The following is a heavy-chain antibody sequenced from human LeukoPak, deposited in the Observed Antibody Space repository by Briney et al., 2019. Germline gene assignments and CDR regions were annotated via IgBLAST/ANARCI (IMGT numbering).Heavy chain of an antibody. CDR1: GTSISSYY. J-gene: IGHJ6*03. V-gene: IGHV4-4*09. Sequence: PSETLSLTCTVSGTSISSYYWSWIRQPPGKGLEWIGLIYTSGSTNYNPSLKSRVTISVDTSKNQFSLKLSSVTAADTAVYYCAKLATGGGYNYFYYYMDVWGKGTTVTVSS. CDR2: IYTSGST. CDR3: AKLATGGGYNYFYYYMDV. D-gene: IGHD2-15*01.